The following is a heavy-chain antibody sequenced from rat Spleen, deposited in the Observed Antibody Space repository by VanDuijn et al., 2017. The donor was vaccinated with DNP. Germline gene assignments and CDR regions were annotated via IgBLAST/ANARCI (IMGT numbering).Heavy chain of an antibody. CDR1: GNAFITNY. D-gene: IGHD1-1*01. Sequence: QVQLQQSGAELAKPGSSVKISCKASGNAFITNYFGWIKQTTGQGLDYIGYIHTGSGGSAYNEKFKGKATLTVDRSSSTAFMQLSSLTPDGSAVYYCARGGDGIWFAYWGQGILVTVCS. CDR3: ARGGDGIWFAY. V-gene: IGHV1-43*01. J-gene: IGHJ3*01. CDR2: IHTGSGGS.